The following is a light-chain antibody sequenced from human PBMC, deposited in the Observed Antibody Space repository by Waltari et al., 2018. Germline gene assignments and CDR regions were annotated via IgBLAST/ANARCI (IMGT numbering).Light chain of an antibody. J-gene: IGKJ4*01. CDR1: QNILSSSDNKNY. CDR2: WAS. Sequence: DIVMTQSPDSVAVSLGERATIHCRSSQNILSSSDNKNYLVWYQQKPGQPPKLLISWASTREPGVPDRFSGSGSGTDFTLTISSLQAEDVAVYYCQQCYHLPSFGGGTRVEIK. V-gene: IGKV4-1*01. CDR3: QQCYHLPS.